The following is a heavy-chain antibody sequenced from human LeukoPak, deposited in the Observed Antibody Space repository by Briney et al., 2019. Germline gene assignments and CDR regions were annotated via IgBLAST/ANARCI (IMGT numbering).Heavy chain of an antibody. V-gene: IGHV6-1*01. D-gene: IGHD6-13*01. CDR3: ARALGMSISSWYTEGFDY. CDR2: TYYRSKWYN. Sequence: SQTLSLTCAISGDSVSSNSAAWNWIRQSPSRGLEWLGRTYYRSKWYNDYAVSVKSRITINPDTSKNQFSLQLNSVTPEDTAVYYCARALGMSISSWYTEGFDYWGQGTLVTVSS. CDR1: GDSVSSNSAA. J-gene: IGHJ4*02.